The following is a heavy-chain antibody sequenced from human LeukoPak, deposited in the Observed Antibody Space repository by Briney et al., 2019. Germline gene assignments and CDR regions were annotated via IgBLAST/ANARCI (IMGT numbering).Heavy chain of an antibody. V-gene: IGHV1-18*01. CDR2: ISAYNGNT. Sequence: ASVKVSCKASGYTFTSYGISWVRQAPGQGLEWMGWISAYNGNTNYAQKLQGRVTMTTDTSTSTAYMELRSLRSDDTAVYYCARGIHYDILTGYYSYYYCGMDVWGQGTTVTVSS. D-gene: IGHD3-9*01. J-gene: IGHJ6*02. CDR1: GYTFTSYG. CDR3: ARGIHYDILTGYYSYYYCGMDV.